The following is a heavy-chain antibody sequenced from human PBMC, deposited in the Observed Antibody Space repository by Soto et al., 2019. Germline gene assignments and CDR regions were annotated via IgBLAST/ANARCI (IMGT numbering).Heavy chain of an antibody. CDR2: IYYSGST. J-gene: IGHJ4*02. CDR3: ARHSGSPYYYDSRGNMYYFDY. Sequence: QLQLQESGPGLVKPSETLSLTCTVSGGSIISSSYYWGWIRQPPGKGLEWIGSIYYSGSTYYNPSLKSRVSISVDTSKNQFSLKLSSVTAADTAVYYCARHSGSPYYYDSRGNMYYFDYWGRGTLVTVSP. CDR1: GGSIISSSYY. V-gene: IGHV4-39*01. D-gene: IGHD3-22*01.